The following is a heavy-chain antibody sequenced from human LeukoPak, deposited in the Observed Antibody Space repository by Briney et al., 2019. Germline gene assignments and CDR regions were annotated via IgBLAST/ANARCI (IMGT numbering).Heavy chain of an antibody. CDR1: GGSVSSGSYY. CDR3: AREEGVRGVPLFDP. D-gene: IGHD3-10*01. V-gene: IGHV4-61*01. J-gene: IGHJ5*02. Sequence: PSETLSLTCTVSGGSVSSGSYYWSWIRQPPGKGLEWIGYIYYSGSTNYNPSLKSRVTISVDTSKNQFSLKLSFVTAADTAVYYCAREEGVRGVPLFDPWGQGTLVTVSS. CDR2: IYYSGST.